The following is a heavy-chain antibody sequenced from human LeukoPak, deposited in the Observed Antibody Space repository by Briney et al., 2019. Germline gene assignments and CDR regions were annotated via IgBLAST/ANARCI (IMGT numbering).Heavy chain of an antibody. CDR3: AGGDYSSGWYERTSRVY. V-gene: IGHV3-73*01. Sequence: GGSLRLSCAASGFTFSGSAMHWVRQASGKGLEWVGRIRSKANSYATAYAASVKGRFTISRDDSKNTAYLQMNSLRAEDTAVYYCAGGDYSSGWYERTSRVYWGQGTLVTVSS. J-gene: IGHJ4*02. CDR1: GFTFSGSA. CDR2: IRSKANSYAT. D-gene: IGHD6-19*01.